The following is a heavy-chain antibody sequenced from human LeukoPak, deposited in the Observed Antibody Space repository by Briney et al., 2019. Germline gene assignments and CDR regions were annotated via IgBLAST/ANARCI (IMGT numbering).Heavy chain of an antibody. CDR3: ARDMIQLSGGPASWFDP. Sequence: ASVKVSCXASGYTFTSYYMHWVRQAPGQGLEWMGIINPSGGSTSYAQKFQGRVTMTRDTSTSTVYMELSSLRSEDTAVYDCARDMIQLSGGPASWFDPWGQGTLVTVSS. D-gene: IGHD5-18*01. CDR1: GYTFTSYY. V-gene: IGHV1-46*01. CDR2: INPSGGST. J-gene: IGHJ5*02.